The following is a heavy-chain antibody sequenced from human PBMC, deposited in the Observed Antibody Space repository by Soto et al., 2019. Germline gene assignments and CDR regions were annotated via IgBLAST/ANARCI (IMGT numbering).Heavy chain of an antibody. CDR1: GFTFSSYA. CDR2: ISYDGSNK. V-gene: IGHV3-30-3*01. J-gene: IGHJ6*02. D-gene: IGHD5-18*01. Sequence: PGGSLRLSCAASGFTFSSYAMHWVRQAPGKGLEWVAVISYDGSNKYYADSVKGRFTISRDNSKNTLYLQMNSLRAEDTAVYYCARGGAVDTAMAGLLVYYYGMDVWGQGTTVTVSS. CDR3: ARGGAVDTAMAGLLVYYYGMDV.